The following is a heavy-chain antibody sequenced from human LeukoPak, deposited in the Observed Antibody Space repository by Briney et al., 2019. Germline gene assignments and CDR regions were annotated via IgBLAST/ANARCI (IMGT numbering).Heavy chain of an antibody. D-gene: IGHD6-13*01. Sequence: PGGSLRLSCAASGFTFSSYAMHWVRQAPGKGLEWVAVISYDGSNKYYADSVKGRFTISRDSSKNTLYLQMNSLRAEDTAVYYCARELGSSSFNWFDPWGQGTLVTVAS. CDR3: ARELGSSSFNWFDP. V-gene: IGHV3-30-3*01. CDR1: GFTFSSYA. CDR2: ISYDGSNK. J-gene: IGHJ5*02.